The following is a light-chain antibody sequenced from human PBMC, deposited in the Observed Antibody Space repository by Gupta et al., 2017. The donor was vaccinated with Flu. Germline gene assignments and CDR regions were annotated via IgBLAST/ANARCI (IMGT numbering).Light chain of an antibody. V-gene: IGKV3-20*01. CDR2: GAS. CDR3: QQYGSSLIT. CDR1: QSVSNSY. Sequence: GTRSWSPGERATLSCTASQSVSNSYLAWYQQKPGQAPRLLIYGASRRGIGIPHRFSGSGSGTDFTLTISRLEPEDIAVYYCQQYGSSLITFGGGTRLEMK. J-gene: IGKJ4*01.